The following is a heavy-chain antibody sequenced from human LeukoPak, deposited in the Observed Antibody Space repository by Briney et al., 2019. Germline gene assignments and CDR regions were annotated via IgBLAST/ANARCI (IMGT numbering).Heavy chain of an antibody. V-gene: IGHV3-53*01. J-gene: IGHJ4*02. CDR2: IYSDGKT. CDR1: GFTVSNNY. Sequence: GGSLRLSCAASGFTVSNNYMNWVRQAPGKGLEWVSVIYSDGKTFYSDSVKGRFTISRDNSKNTLYLQMNSLRAEDTAMYYCARDPGYSYGYLFDYWGQGTLVTVSS. CDR3: ARDPGYSYGYLFDY. D-gene: IGHD5-18*01.